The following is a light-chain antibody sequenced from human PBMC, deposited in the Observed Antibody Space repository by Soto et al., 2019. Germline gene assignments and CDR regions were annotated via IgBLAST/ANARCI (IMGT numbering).Light chain of an antibody. J-gene: IGKJ4*01. CDR2: LGS. CDR3: MQALQTPL. CDR1: QSLLHSNGYNY. Sequence: DIVMTQSPLSLPVTPGEPASISCRSSQSLLHSNGYNYLDWYLQKPGQSPQLLSYLGSNRASGVHDRFSGSGSGTDFTLKISRVEAEDVGVYYCMQALQTPLFGGGTKVEIK. V-gene: IGKV2-28*01.